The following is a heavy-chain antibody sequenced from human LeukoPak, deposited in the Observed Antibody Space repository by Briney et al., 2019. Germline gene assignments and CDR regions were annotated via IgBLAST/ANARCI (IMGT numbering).Heavy chain of an antibody. V-gene: IGHV4-34*01. CDR3: ARRKTQWLVRRGFDY. D-gene: IGHD6-19*01. CDR1: GGSFSGYY. Sequence: PSETLSLTCAVYGGSFSGYYWSWIRQPPGKGLEWIGEINHSGSTNYNPSLKSRVTISVDTSKNQFSLKLSSVTAADTAVYYCARRKTQWLVRRGFDYWGQGTLVTVSS. CDR2: INHSGST. J-gene: IGHJ4*02.